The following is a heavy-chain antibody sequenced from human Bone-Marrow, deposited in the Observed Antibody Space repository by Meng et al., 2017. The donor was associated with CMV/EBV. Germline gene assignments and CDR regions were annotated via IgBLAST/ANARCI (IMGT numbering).Heavy chain of an antibody. CDR1: GFTFSSYW. Sequence: GGSLRLSCAASGFTFSSYWMSWVRQAPGKGLEWVANIKQDGSEKYYVDSVKGRFTISRDNAKNSLYLQMNSLRAEDTAVYYCARDLTAETFLEWFAYYHGMDVWGQGTTVTVSS. D-gene: IGHD3-3*02. CDR3: ARDLTAETFLEWFAYYHGMDV. CDR2: IKQDGSEK. V-gene: IGHV3-7*01. J-gene: IGHJ6*01.